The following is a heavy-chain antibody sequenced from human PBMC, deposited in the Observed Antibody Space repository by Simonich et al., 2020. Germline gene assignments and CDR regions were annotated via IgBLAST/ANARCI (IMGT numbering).Heavy chain of an antibody. V-gene: IGHV1-2*02. CDR1: GYTFTGYY. CDR2: INPNRGGT. Sequence: QVQLVQSGAEVKKPGASVKVSCKASGYTFTGYYMHWVRQAPGQGLEVMGGINPNRGGTNYAQKFQGRFTMTRDTSISTAYMELSRLRSDDTAVYYCARVRFEAFDIWGQGTMVTVSS. J-gene: IGHJ3*02. CDR3: ARVRFEAFDI.